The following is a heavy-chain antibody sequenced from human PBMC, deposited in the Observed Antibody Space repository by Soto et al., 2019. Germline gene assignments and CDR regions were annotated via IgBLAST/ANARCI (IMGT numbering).Heavy chain of an antibody. CDR1: GFTFSSYS. D-gene: IGHD3-3*01. CDR2: ISSSSSYI. CDR3: AREGPSSITIFGVVTMPQNWFGP. V-gene: IGHV3-21*01. J-gene: IGHJ5*02. Sequence: GGSLRLSCAASGFTFSSYSMNWVRQAPGKGLEWVSSISSSSSYIYYADSVKGRFTISRDNAKNSLYLQMNSLRAEDTAVYYCAREGPSSITIFGVVTMPQNWFGPWGQGTLVTVS.